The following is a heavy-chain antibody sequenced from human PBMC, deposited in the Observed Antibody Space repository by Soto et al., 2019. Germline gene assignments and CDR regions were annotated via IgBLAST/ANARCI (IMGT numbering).Heavy chain of an antibody. D-gene: IGHD3-10*01. Sequence: QVRLQESGPGLVRPSQTLSLTCNVSGAPISSGGFYWSWIRQHPGKGPEWIGYIYNSGTTFYNPSLGSRVTMSLDAAKNHFSLELRSVTVADTAVYYCAREPISTPRGVTQVDPWGQGTQVTASS. V-gene: IGHV4-31*03. CDR3: AREPISTPRGVTQVDP. J-gene: IGHJ5*02. CDR1: GAPISSGGFY. CDR2: IYNSGTT.